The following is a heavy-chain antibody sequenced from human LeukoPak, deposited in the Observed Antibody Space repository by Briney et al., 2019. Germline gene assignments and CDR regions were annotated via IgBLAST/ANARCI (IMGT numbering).Heavy chain of an antibody. CDR1: GGTFSSYA. CDR2: IIPIFGTA. J-gene: IGHJ6*03. D-gene: IGHD6-6*01. V-gene: IGHV1-69*05. Sequence: ASVKVSCKASGGTFSSYAISWVRQAPGQGLEWMGRIIPIFGTANYAQKFQGRVTITTDESTSTAYMELSSLRSEDTAVYYCARDLLLLEYSSSSDGAYYYYMDVWGKGPRSPSP. CDR3: ARDLLLLEYSSSSDGAYYYYMDV.